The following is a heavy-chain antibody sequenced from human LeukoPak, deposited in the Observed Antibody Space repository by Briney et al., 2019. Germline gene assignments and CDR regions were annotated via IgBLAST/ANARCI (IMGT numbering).Heavy chain of an antibody. Sequence: PGGSLRLSCAASGFTFSSYAMSWVRQAPGKGLEWVSAISGSGGSTYYADSVKGRFTISRDNAKNSLSPQMNSLRADDTAVYYCARDFGWGGALDIWGQGTMVTVSS. D-gene: IGHD6-19*01. CDR2: ISGSGGST. CDR3: ARDFGWGGALDI. V-gene: IGHV3-23*01. J-gene: IGHJ3*02. CDR1: GFTFSSYA.